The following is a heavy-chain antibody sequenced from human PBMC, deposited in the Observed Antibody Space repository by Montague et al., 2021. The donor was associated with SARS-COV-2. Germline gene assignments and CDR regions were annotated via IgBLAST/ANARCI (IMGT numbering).Heavy chain of an antibody. CDR1: GGSFSNYY. CDR3: AGGRRPVVVPGAGPAGRAFDI. Sequence: SETLSLTCAISGGSFSNYYWSWIRRPQGRGPERIGEVIQSGTTIKNPSAKSGVTISEDTSKNQFYLRLNSVTAADTAVYYCAGGRRPVVVPGAGPAGRAFDIWGQGTMVTVSS. J-gene: IGHJ3*02. CDR2: VIQSGTT. D-gene: IGHD2-2*01. V-gene: IGHV4-34*01.